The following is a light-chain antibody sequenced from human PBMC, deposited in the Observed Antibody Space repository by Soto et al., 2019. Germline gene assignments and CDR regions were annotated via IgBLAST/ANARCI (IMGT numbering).Light chain of an antibody. Sequence: QSALTQPASVSGSPGQSITISCTGTSSDVGGYNHVSWYQQHPGKAPKLMIYDVSNRPSGVSNRFSGSKSGNMASLTISGLQAEDEADYYCSSYTSSSTLYVFGTGTKLTVL. V-gene: IGLV2-14*01. CDR3: SSYTSSSTLYV. CDR2: DVS. J-gene: IGLJ1*01. CDR1: SSDVGGYNH.